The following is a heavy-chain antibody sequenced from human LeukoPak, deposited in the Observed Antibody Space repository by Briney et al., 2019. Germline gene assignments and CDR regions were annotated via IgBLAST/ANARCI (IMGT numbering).Heavy chain of an antibody. CDR1: GFTFSSFS. D-gene: IGHD6-19*01. J-gene: IGHJ4*02. CDR3: ARAYSSGWDYFDS. Sequence: SGGSLRLSCAASGFTFSSFSMTWVRQAPGKGLEWVSYISSRSTTIHYADSVEGRFTISRDNVENSLFLQMNSLRAEDTAVYYCARAYSSGWDYFDSWGQGTLVTVSS. V-gene: IGHV3-48*01. CDR2: ISSRSTTI.